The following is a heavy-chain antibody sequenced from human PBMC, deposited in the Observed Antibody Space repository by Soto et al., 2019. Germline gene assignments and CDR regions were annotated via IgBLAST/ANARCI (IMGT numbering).Heavy chain of an antibody. V-gene: IGHV4-39*01. CDR3: GAYCSRTYCYGWFDP. Sequence: PSETLSLTCRVSGGSIGSSSYYFGWIRQPPGKGLEWIGSLYYTGTTYYNSSLKSRVTISADKSQNQFSLRLSSVTAADTAVYYGGAYCSRTYCYGWFDPWGQGTRVTVSS. J-gene: IGHJ5*02. CDR1: GGSIGSSSYY. CDR2: LYYTGTT. D-gene: IGHD2-2*01.